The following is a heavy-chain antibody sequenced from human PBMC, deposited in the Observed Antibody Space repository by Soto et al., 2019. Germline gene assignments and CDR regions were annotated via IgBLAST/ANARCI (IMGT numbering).Heavy chain of an antibody. CDR1: GFTLSSYS. CDR3: ARVRSSRWYFDY. D-gene: IGHD6-13*01. Sequence: GGSLRLSCATSGFTLSSYSMIWVRQAPGEGLEWISYITSSSSTTYYADSVKGRFTISRDNANNSLFLQMNSLRDEDTAVYYCARVRSSRWYFDYWGQGTLVTVSS. J-gene: IGHJ4*02. CDR2: ITSSSSTT. V-gene: IGHV3-48*02.